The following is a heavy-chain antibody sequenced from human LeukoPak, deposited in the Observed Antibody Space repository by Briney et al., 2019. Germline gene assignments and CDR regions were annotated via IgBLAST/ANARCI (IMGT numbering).Heavy chain of an antibody. J-gene: IGHJ4*02. V-gene: IGHV4-39*07. D-gene: IGHD6-13*01. CDR1: GGSISSGDYY. Sequence: SETLSLTCTVSGGSISSGDYYWSWIRQPPGKGLEWIGEINHSGSTNYNPSLKSRVTISVDTSKNQFSLKLSSVTAADTAVYYCAGTKPQYSSSWNWARRHGFDYWGQGTLVTVSS. CDR2: INHSGST. CDR3: AGTKPQYSSSWNWARRHGFDY.